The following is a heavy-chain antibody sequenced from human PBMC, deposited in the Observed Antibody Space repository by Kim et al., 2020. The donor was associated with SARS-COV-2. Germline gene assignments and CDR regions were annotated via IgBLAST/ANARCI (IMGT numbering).Heavy chain of an antibody. J-gene: IGHJ6*03. CDR2: IRSKAYGGTT. CDR1: GFTFGDYA. V-gene: IGHV3-49*04. D-gene: IGHD6-13*01. Sequence: GGSLRLSCTASGFTFGDYAMSWVRQAPGKGLEWVGFIRSKAYGGTTEYAASVKGRFTISRDDSKSIAYLQMNSLKTEDTAVYYCTGSGYSSSWSSYYYYYYMDVWGKGTTVTVSS. CDR3: TGSGYSSSWSSYYYYYYMDV.